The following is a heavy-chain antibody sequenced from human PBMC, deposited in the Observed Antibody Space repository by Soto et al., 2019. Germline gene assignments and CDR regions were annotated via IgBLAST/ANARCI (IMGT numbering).Heavy chain of an antibody. D-gene: IGHD1-7*01. CDR2: IYYSGST. Sequence: SETLSLTCTVSGGSISSYYWSWIRQPPGKGLEWIGYIYYSGSTNYNPSLKSRVTISVDTSKNQFSLKLSSVTAADTAVYYCAKIITGTIDYWGQGTLVTVAS. CDR1: GGSISSYY. V-gene: IGHV4-59*01. CDR3: AKIITGTIDY. J-gene: IGHJ4*02.